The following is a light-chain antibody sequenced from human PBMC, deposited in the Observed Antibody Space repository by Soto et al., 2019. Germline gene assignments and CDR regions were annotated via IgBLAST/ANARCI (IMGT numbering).Light chain of an antibody. V-gene: IGLV4-69*02. Sequence: QLVLTQSTSASASLGASVNLTCTLSSGHSNYAIAWHQQQPEKGPRYFMNVNSDGSHTKGDGIPDRFSGSSSGADRYLTISSLQSEDEADYYCQTWGTGIPVFGGGTKLTGL. CDR1: SGHSNYA. CDR2: VNSDGSH. CDR3: QTWGTGIPV. J-gene: IGLJ3*02.